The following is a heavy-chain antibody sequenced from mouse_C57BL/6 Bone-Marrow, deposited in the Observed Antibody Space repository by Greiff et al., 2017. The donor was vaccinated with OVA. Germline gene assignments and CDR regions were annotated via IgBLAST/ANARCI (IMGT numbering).Heavy chain of an antibody. CDR2: ISYDGSN. V-gene: IGHV3-6*01. D-gene: IGHD2-4*01. Sequence: EVKLQESGPGLVKPSQSLSLTCSVTGYSITSGYYWNWIRQFPGNQLEWMGYISYDGSNNYNPSLKNRISITRDTSSNQFFLQLNSVTTEDTATYYCARDDDYDVGFAYWGQGTLVTVSA. CDR1: GYSITSGYY. CDR3: ARDDDYDVGFAY. J-gene: IGHJ3*01.